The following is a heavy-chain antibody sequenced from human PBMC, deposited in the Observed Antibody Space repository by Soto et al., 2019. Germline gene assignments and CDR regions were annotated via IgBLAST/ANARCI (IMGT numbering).Heavy chain of an antibody. CDR3: ARGLWGMDV. CDR2: IWYDGSNK. V-gene: IGHV3-33*01. Sequence: QVQLVESGGGVVQPGRSLRLSCAASGFTFSSYGMHWVRQAPGKGLEWVAVIWYDGSNKYYADSVKGRFTISRDNSKNTLYLQMNSLRAEDTAVYYCARGLWGMDVWGQGTTVTVPS. CDR1: GFTFSSYG. J-gene: IGHJ6*02. D-gene: IGHD2-21*01.